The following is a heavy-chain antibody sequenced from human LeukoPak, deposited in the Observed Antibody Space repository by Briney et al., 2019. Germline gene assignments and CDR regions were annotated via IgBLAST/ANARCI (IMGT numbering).Heavy chain of an antibody. CDR3: ARDLGKSLPAVMAWAY. J-gene: IGHJ4*02. Sequence: SETLSLTCTVSGGSVSSGIYSWSWIRHPPGKGLEWIGYIYYTGTTNYNPSLKSRVTISVDTSKNQFSLKLSSVTAADTAVYYCARDLGKSLPAVMAWAYWGQGALVTVSS. CDR1: GGSVSSGIYS. D-gene: IGHD2-8*01. V-gene: IGHV4-61*01. CDR2: IYYTGTT.